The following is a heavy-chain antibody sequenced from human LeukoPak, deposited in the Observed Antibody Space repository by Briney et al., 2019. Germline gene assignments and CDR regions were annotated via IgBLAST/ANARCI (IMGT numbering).Heavy chain of an antibody. V-gene: IGHV4-34*01. J-gene: IGHJ5*02. CDR2: INHSGST. CDR1: GGSFSGYY. D-gene: IGHD1-14*01. CDR3: ARHSRRGPGSLNWFDP. Sequence: SETLSLTCAVYGGSFSGYYWSWIRQPPGKGLEWIGEINHSGSTNYNPSLKSRVTISVDTSKNQFSLKLSSVTAADTAVYYCARHSRRGPGSLNWFDPWGQGTLVTVSS.